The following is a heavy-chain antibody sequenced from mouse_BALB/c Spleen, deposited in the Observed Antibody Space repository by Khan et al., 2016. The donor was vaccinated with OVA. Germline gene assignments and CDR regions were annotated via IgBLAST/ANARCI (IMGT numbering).Heavy chain of an antibody. D-gene: IGHD4-1*01. CDR1: GFTFSAYG. J-gene: IGHJ3*01. CDR2: NISDGYYT. CDR3: ASHLTGSFAY. Sequence: EVELVESGGDLVRPGGSLKLSCAASGFTFSAYGMSWVRQSPDKRLEWVATNISDGYYTYYTDSLKGRFTISRDNAKNTLYLQMRSLTSEDTAMYYCASHLTGSFAYWGQGTLVTVSA. V-gene: IGHV5-6*01.